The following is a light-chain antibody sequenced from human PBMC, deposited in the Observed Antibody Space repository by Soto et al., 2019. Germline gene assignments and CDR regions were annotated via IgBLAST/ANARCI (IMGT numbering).Light chain of an antibody. J-gene: IGLJ2*01. Sequence: QSVLTQPPSASGTPGQRVTISCSGSSSNIGSNYVYWYQQLPGTAPKLLIYRNNQRPSGVPDRFSGSKSGTSASLAISGLRFEDKADYYGSALDDRLRAKVFGRGTQVTLL. CDR2: RNN. V-gene: IGLV1-47*01. CDR3: SALDDRLRAKV. CDR1: SSNIGSNY.